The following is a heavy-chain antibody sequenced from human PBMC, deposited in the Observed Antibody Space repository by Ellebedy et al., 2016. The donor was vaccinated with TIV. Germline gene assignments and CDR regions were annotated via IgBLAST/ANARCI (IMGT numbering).Heavy chain of an antibody. V-gene: IGHV3-23*01. CDR2: TYGGGGTK. CDR3: ARGGNYYFDL. J-gene: IGHJ2*01. Sequence: PGGSLRLSCAASGFAFGNAWYHWVRQAPGKGLEWVSGTYGGGGTKYYAESVKGRFTISRDNSKNTLYLQMNSLRAEDMAVDYCARGGNYYFDLWGRGTLVTVSS. D-gene: IGHD1-26*01. CDR1: GFAFGNAW.